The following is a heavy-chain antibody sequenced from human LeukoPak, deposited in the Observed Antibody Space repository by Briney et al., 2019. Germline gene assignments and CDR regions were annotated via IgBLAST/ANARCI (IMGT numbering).Heavy chain of an antibody. D-gene: IGHD3-3*01. CDR2: IYYSGST. CDR1: GGSISSHY. V-gene: IGHV4-59*11. Sequence: SETLSLTCTVSGGSISSHYWSWIRQPPGKGLEWCGYIYYSGSTNYNPSLKSRVTISVDTSKNKFSLMLSSVTDATTAVYYCSRLRFLEWVFLDAFDIWGQGTMVTVSS. CDR3: SRLRFLEWVFLDAFDI. J-gene: IGHJ3*02.